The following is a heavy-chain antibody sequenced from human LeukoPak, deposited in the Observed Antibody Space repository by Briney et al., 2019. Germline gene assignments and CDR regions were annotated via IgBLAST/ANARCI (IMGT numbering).Heavy chain of an antibody. CDR3: ARDQRMVRGVIITMSWFDP. J-gene: IGHJ5*02. CDR1: GFTFSSYS. Sequence: GGSLRLSCAASGFTFSSYSMNWVRQAPGKGLEWVSSISSSSSYIYYADSVKGRFTISRDNAKNSLYLQMNSLRAEDTAVYYCARDQRMVRGVIITMSWFDPWGQGTLVTVSS. V-gene: IGHV3-21*01. CDR2: ISSSSSYI. D-gene: IGHD3-10*01.